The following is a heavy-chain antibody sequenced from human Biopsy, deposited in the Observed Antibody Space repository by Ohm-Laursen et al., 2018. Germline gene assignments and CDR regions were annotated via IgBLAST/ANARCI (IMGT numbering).Heavy chain of an antibody. CDR2: MSHSGST. Sequence: SETLSLTCAVYGGSFSGSYWTWIRQPPGKGLEWLGEMSHSGSTNHNPSLKSRVTISMDTSKNQFSLKLTSVTAADTAVYYCARWEVGYSANDLRFVYWGQGTLVTVSS. CDR1: GGSFSGSY. J-gene: IGHJ4*02. CDR3: ARWEVGYSANDLRFVY. V-gene: IGHV4-34*01. D-gene: IGHD5-12*01.